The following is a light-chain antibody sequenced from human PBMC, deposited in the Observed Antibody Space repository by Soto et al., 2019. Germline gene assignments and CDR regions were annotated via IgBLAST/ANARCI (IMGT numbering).Light chain of an antibody. CDR3: QQYGSSPVT. Sequence: EIVMTQSPATLSVSPGETATLSCRASQSVGSNLAWYQQKPGQAPRLLIYGASSRATGIPDRFSGSGSGTDFTLTISRLEPEDFAVYYCQQYGSSPVTFGQGTRLEIK. J-gene: IGKJ5*01. V-gene: IGKV3-20*01. CDR2: GAS. CDR1: QSVGSN.